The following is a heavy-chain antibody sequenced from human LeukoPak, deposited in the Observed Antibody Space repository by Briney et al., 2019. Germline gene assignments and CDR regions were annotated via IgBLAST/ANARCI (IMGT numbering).Heavy chain of an antibody. CDR1: GFIFSSYW. J-gene: IGHJ4*02. CDR2: IKQDGSEK. Sequence: GGSLRLSCAASGFIFSSYWMSWVRQAPGKGLEWVANIKQDGSEKYYVDSVKGRFTISRGNAKNSLYLQMNSLRAEETAVYYCARGGDAFDYWGQGTLVSVSS. CDR3: ARGGDAFDY. V-gene: IGHV3-7*03. D-gene: IGHD3-10*01.